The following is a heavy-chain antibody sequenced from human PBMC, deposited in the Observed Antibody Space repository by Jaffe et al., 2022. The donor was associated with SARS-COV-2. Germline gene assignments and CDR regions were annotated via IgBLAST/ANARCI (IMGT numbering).Heavy chain of an antibody. CDR1: GFTFSSFA. J-gene: IGHJ4*02. D-gene: IGHD3-10*01. CDR2: LSASGGST. V-gene: IGHV3-23*01. CDR3: AKAISSSRGRVLDY. Sequence: EVQLLESGGGLVQPGGSLRLSCVASGFTFSSFAMSWLRQAPGKGLEWVSGLSASGGSTYYADSVRGRFTISRDNSKNTLYLQMNSLRADDTAVYYCAKAISSSRGRVLDYWGQGTLVSVSS.